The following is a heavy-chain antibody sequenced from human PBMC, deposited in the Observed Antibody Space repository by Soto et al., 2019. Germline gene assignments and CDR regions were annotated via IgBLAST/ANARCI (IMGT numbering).Heavy chain of an antibody. J-gene: IGHJ3*01. V-gene: IGHV3-53*04. Sequence: EVQLVESGGGLVQPGGSLRLSCAASGFDVSSNYMSWVRQAPGKGLEWVSLIYSGGTTYYAVSVKGRFTISRHSSKNKLYVQMNSLRVEDTAVYYCAGRTYGWGQGTMVTVSA. D-gene: IGHD4-17*01. CDR3: AGRTYG. CDR1: GFDVSSNY. CDR2: IYSGGTT.